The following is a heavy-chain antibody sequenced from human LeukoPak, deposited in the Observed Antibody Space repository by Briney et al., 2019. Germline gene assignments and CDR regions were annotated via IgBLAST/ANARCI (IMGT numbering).Heavy chain of an antibody. V-gene: IGHV5-51*01. CDR2: IYPGDSDT. Sequence: GESLKISCQGSGYSFTNSWIGWGRQMPGKGLEWMGIIYPGDSDTTYSPSFQGQVTISADKSISTAYLQWSSLKASDTGMYYCASAGDTSDYFYFSAFDIWGQGTMVTVSS. CDR1: GYSFTNSW. D-gene: IGHD3-22*01. J-gene: IGHJ3*02. CDR3: ASAGDTSDYFYFSAFDI.